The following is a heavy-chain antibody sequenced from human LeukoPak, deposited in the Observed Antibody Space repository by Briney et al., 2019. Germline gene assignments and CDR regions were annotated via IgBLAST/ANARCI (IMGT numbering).Heavy chain of an antibody. D-gene: IGHD3-16*02. Sequence: ASVKVSCKASGYTFSNYSISWVRQAPGQGLEWMGWSSPYNGKTNYAQKLQGRVTMTTDTSTSTAYMELRSLRSDDTAMYYCARGLLTFGGVIGGPQALEYFQHWGQGTLVTVSS. V-gene: IGHV1-18*01. J-gene: IGHJ1*01. CDR1: GYTFSNYS. CDR2: SSPYNGKT. CDR3: ARGLLTFGGVIGGPQALEYFQH.